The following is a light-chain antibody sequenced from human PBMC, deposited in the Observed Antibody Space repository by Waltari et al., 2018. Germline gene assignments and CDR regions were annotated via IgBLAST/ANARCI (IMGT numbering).Light chain of an antibody. CDR2: VAS. J-gene: IGKJ2*01. CDR3: QQTYTTVKT. V-gene: IGKV1-39*01. CDR1: QNIRIY. Sequence: DIQMTQYRSSLVASVGDRVIITCRGSQNIRIYLNWFKQKPGRAPDLLMYVASRLQSGVPPRFIGSGSVTDFTLIISDLQPEDSATYYCQQTYTTVKTFGRGTRVEV.